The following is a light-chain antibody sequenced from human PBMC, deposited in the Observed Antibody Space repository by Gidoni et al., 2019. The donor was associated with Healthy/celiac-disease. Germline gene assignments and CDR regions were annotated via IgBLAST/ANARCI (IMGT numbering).Light chain of an antibody. J-gene: IGLJ2*01. V-gene: IGLV2-23*03. CDR1: SSDVGSYNL. Sequence: QSALTQPASVSGSPGPSITISCTGTSSDVGSYNLVSWYQLHPGKAPKLMIYEGSKRPSGVSNRFSGSKSGNTASLTISGLQAEDEADYCCCSYAGSSAFVVFGGGTKLTVL. CDR3: CSYAGSSAFVV. CDR2: EGS.